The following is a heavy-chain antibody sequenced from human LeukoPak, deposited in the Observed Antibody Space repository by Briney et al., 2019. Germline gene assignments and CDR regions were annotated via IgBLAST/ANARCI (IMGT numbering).Heavy chain of an antibody. J-gene: IGHJ4*02. V-gene: IGHV5-51*01. CDR1: GYSFTSYW. CDR3: ARRAQLGNFDY. CDR2: IYPGDSDT. Sequence: GESPKISCEGSGYSFTSYWIGWVRQMPGQGLEWMGIIYPGDSDTRYSPSFQGQVIISADKSISTAYLQWSSLKASDTAMYYCARRAQLGNFDYWGQGTLVTVSS. D-gene: IGHD1-1*01.